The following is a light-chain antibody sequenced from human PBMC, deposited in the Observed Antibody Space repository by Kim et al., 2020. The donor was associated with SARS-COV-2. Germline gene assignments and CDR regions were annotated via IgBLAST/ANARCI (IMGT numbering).Light chain of an antibody. CDR2: VAS. Sequence: ASVGDRVNITCRASQGIINYLAWYQQIPGKAPKSLIYVASTLQRDVSPRFSGSGSGTEFSLTISSLQPEDFATYYCQQYSNFPLTFGQGTRLEIK. V-gene: IGKV1-16*01. CDR1: QGIINY. J-gene: IGKJ5*01. CDR3: QQYSNFPLT.